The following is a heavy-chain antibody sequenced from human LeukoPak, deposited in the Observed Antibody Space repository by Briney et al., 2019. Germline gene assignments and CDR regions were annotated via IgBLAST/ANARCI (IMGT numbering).Heavy chain of an antibody. CDR2: ISGSGGST. Sequence: GGSLRLSCAASGFTFSSYAMSWVRQAPGKGLEWVSAISGSGGSTYYADSVKGRFTISRDNSENTLYLQMNSLRAEDTAVYYCAKGEMATFPTLIDYWGQGTLVTVSS. CDR1: GFTFSSYA. CDR3: AKGEMATFPTLIDY. V-gene: IGHV3-23*01. J-gene: IGHJ4*02. D-gene: IGHD5-24*01.